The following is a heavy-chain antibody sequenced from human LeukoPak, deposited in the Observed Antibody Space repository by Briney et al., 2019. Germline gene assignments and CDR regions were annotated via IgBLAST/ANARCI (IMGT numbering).Heavy chain of an antibody. J-gene: IGHJ5*02. CDR1: GGSFSGYY. CDR3: ARVAPPYYYGSGSFFDP. Sequence: SETLSLTCAVYGGSFSGYYWSWIRQPPGKGLEWIGEINHSGSTNYNPSLKSRVTISVDTSKNQFSLKLSSVTAADTAVYYCARVAPPYYYGSGSFFDPWGQGTLVTVSS. D-gene: IGHD3-10*01. V-gene: IGHV4-34*01. CDR2: INHSGST.